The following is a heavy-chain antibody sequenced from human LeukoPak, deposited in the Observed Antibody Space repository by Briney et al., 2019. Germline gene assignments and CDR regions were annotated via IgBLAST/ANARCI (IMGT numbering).Heavy chain of an antibody. Sequence: ASVKVSCKASGYTFTGYYMHWVRQAPGQGLEWMGWINPNSGGTNYAQKFQGRVTMTRDTSISTVYMELSSLRSEDTAVYYCARDRDSSGTFDYWGQGTLVTVSS. CDR3: ARDRDSSGTFDY. CDR1: GYTFTGYY. J-gene: IGHJ4*02. V-gene: IGHV1-2*02. CDR2: INPNSGGT. D-gene: IGHD6-19*01.